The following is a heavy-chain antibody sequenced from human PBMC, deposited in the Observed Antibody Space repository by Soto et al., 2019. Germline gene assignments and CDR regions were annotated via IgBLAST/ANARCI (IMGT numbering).Heavy chain of an antibody. CDR2: LYYSGIT. CDR1: GDSISICCYL. V-gene: IGHV4-31*03. J-gene: IGHJ6*02. CDR3: AINADV. Sequence: TLSLTCTVSGDSISICCYLLCWIRQHPGNGLVWIGYLYYSGITYYNPFLKSRVTLSVDTSKNQFSLKLSSVTAADTAVYYCAINADVWGQGTTVT.